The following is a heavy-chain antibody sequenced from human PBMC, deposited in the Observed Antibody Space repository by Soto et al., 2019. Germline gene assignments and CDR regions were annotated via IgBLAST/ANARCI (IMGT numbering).Heavy chain of an antibody. D-gene: IGHD3-10*01. CDR3: ARDAGYGSGRYYRTDSDV. V-gene: IGHV1-18*04. Sequence: QVQLVQSGAEVKKPGASVKVSCKASGYTFTSYGIGWVRQAPGQGLEWMGWISAYNGNTNYAQKLQGRVTMTTDTSTSKAYMELRSLRSDDTAVYYCARDAGYGSGRYYRTDSDVWGQGTTVTVSS. CDR2: ISAYNGNT. J-gene: IGHJ6*02. CDR1: GYTFTSYG.